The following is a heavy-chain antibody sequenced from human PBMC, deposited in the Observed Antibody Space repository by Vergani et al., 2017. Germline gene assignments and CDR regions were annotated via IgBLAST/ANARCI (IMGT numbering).Heavy chain of an antibody. CDR1: GFTFSSYS. CDR3: AKDRPLIVGATTFYGMDV. D-gene: IGHD1-26*01. CDR2: ISSSSSYI. V-gene: IGHV3-21*04. Sequence: EVQLVESGGGLVKPGGSLRLSCAASGFTFSSYSMNWVRQAPGKGLEWVSSISSSSSYIYYADSVKGRFTISRDNAKNSLYLQMNSLRAEDTAVYYCAKDRPLIVGATTFYGMDVWGQGTTVTVSS. J-gene: IGHJ6*02.